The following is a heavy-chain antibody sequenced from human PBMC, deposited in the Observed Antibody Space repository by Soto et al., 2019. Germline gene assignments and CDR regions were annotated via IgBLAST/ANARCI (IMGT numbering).Heavy chain of an antibody. CDR3: ARQRAAYSSRAPCLVPTEAVGYYFDF. CDR1: GGSISSSSYF. V-gene: IGHV4-39*01. J-gene: IGHJ4*02. CDR2: ISYSGST. D-gene: IGHD2-2*01. Sequence: SETRSLTCTVSGGSISSSSYFCGWIRQPPGKGLEWIGTISYSGSTYYNPSLKSRVTISVDTSKNRFSLKLHSVTAADSAVYYCARQRAAYSSRAPCLVPTEAVGYYFDFWDQRNLVTVSS.